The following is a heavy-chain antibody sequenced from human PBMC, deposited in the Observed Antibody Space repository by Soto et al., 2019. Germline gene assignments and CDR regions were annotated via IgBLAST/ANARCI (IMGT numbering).Heavy chain of an antibody. CDR1: GYTFTSYG. CDR2: ISAYNGNT. D-gene: IGHD3-3*01. V-gene: IGHV1-18*01. J-gene: IGHJ4*02. CDR3: ARDRVLVHLFLPLDY. Sequence: ASVKVSCKASGYTFTSYGISWVRQAPGQGLEWMGWISAYNGNTNYAQKLQGRATMTTDTSTSTAYMELRSLRSDDTAVYYCARDRVLVHLFLPLDYCGQGPLVTVSS.